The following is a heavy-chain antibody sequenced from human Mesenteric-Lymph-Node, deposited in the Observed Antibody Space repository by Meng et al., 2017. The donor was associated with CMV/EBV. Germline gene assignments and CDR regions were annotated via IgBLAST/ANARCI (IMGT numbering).Heavy chain of an antibody. CDR3: AREIAAGTAHFDF. CDR1: GDAISSGGVY. D-gene: IGHD6-13*01. CDR2: IYYSESP. V-gene: IGHV4-31*02. Sequence: SGDAISSGGVYWNWIRQPPGKGLEWIGNIYYSESPYYNPSLKSRVTISVDTSKNQFSLNLSSVTAADTAVYYCAREIAAGTAHFDFWGQGTLVTVSS. J-gene: IGHJ4*02.